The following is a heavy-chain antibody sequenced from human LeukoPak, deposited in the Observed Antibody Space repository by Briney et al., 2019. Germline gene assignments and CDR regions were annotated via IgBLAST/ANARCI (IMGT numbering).Heavy chain of an antibody. Sequence: PGGSLRLSCAASGFTFSSSAMSWVRQVPGKGLEWVSGISGSGGSTYYADSVKGRFTISRDNSKNTLYLQMNSLRAEDTAVYYCAKDFPLGYCSGGSCYWGQGTLVTVSS. CDR3: AKDFPLGYCSGGSCY. J-gene: IGHJ4*02. CDR2: ISGSGGST. D-gene: IGHD2-15*01. V-gene: IGHV3-23*01. CDR1: GFTFSSSA.